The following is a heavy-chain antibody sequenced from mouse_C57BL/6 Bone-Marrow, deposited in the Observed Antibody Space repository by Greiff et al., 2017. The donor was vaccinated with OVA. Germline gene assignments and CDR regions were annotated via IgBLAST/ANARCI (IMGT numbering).Heavy chain of an antibody. Sequence: VQLQQSGAELVKPGASVKLSCKASGYTFTSYWMQWVKQRPGQGLEWIGEIDPSDSYTNYNQKFKGKATLTVDTSSSTAYMQLSSLTSEDSAVYYCARPGSSPHWYFDVWGTGTTVTVSS. V-gene: IGHV1-50*01. CDR2: IDPSDSYT. D-gene: IGHD1-1*01. CDR1: GYTFTSYW. J-gene: IGHJ1*03. CDR3: ARPGSSPHWYFDV.